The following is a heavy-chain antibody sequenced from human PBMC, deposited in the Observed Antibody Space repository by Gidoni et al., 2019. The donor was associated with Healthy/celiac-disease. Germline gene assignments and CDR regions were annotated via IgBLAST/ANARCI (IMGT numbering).Heavy chain of an antibody. J-gene: IGHJ6*02. CDR1: GGSISSYY. Sequence: QVQLQESGPGLVKPSETLSLTCTVSGGSISSYYWSWIRQPPGKGLEWIGYIYYSGSTNYTPSLKSRVTISVDTSKNQFSLKLSSVTAADTAVYYCARLPPYSFTTYYSCGMDVWGQGTTVTVS. CDR2: IYYSGST. CDR3: ARLPPYSFTTYYSCGMDV. D-gene: IGHD1-26*01. V-gene: IGHV4-59*01.